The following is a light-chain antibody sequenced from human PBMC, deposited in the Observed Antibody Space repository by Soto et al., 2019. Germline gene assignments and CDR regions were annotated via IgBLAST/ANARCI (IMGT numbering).Light chain of an antibody. CDR3: CSYTSSNTLV. V-gene: IGLV2-14*01. CDR1: LNY. CDR2: EVR. Sequence: QSVLTQPASVSGSPGQSITISCTGTLNYVSWYQKHPGRAPNILIYEVRNRPSGVSNRFSGSKTGNTASLTISGLKAEDEADYYCCSYTSSNTLVFGGGTKLTVL. J-gene: IGLJ3*02.